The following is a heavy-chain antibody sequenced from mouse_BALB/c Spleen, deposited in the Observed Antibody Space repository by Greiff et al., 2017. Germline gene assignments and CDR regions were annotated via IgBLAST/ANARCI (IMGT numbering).Heavy chain of an antibody. CDR1: GYTFTSYW. Sequence: LQQPGSELVRPGASVKLSCKASGYTFTSYWMHWVKQRPGQGLEWIGNIYPGSGGTNYDEKFKSKATLTVDTSSSTAYMQLSSLTSEDSAVYYCTRDYYGSSPWFAYWGQGTLVTVSA. CDR2: IYPGSGGT. D-gene: IGHD1-1*01. CDR3: TRDYYGSSPWFAY. J-gene: IGHJ3*01. V-gene: IGHV1S22*01.